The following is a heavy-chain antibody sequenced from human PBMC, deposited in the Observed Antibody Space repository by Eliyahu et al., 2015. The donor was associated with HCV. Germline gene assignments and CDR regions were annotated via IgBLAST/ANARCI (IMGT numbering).Heavy chain of an antibody. D-gene: IGHD4-17*01. CDR2: IYHSGST. V-gene: IGHV4-38-2*02. CDR1: GYSISSGYY. Sequence: QVQLQESGPGLVKPSETLSLTCAVXGYSISSGYYWGWXRQPPGKGLEWIGSIYHSGSTYYNPSLKSRVTISVDTSKNQFSLKLSSVTAADTAVYYCARDRPPAHGGYLRGVWGQGTTVTVSS. J-gene: IGHJ6*02. CDR3: ARDRPPAHGGYLRGV.